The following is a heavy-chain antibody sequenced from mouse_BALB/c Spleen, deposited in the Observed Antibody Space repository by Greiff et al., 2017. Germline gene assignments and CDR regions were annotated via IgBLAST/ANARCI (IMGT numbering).Heavy chain of an antibody. CDR3: ARRSSYDGYSYYAMDY. D-gene: IGHD2-3*01. Sequence: QVQLKESGAELMKPGASVKISCKATGYTFSSYWIEWVKQRPGHGLEWIGEILPGSGSTNYNEKFKGKATFTADTSSNTAYMQLSSLTSEDSAVYYCARRSSYDGYSYYAMDYWGQGTSVTVSS. CDR1: GYTFSSYW. V-gene: IGHV1-9*01. CDR2: ILPGSGST. J-gene: IGHJ4*01.